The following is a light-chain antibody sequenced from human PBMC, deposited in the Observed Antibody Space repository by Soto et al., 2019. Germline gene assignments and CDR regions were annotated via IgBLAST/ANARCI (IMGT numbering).Light chain of an antibody. J-gene: IGKJ5*01. V-gene: IGKV3-20*01. CDR2: GAS. Sequence: EIVLTQSPGTLSLSPGERATLSCRASQSVSSSYLAWYQQKPVQAPRLLIYGASSRATGIPDRFSGSGSGTDFTLTISRLEPEDFAVYYCQQYGSSPRITFGQGTRLEIK. CDR1: QSVSSSY. CDR3: QQYGSSPRIT.